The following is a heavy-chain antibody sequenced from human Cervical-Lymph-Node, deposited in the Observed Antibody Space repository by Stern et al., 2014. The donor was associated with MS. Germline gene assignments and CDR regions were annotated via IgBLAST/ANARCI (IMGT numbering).Heavy chain of an antibody. V-gene: IGHV3-30*01. CDR1: GFTFSSYA. D-gene: IGHD3-16*01. CDR3: ARAFHAFDI. CDR2: ISYDGSNK. Sequence: MQLVESGGGVVQPGRSLRLSCAASGFTFSSYAMHWVRQAPGKGLEWVAVISYDGSNKYYADSVKGRFTISRDNSKNTLYLQMNSLRAEDTAVYYCARAFHAFDIWGQGTMVTVSS. J-gene: IGHJ3*02.